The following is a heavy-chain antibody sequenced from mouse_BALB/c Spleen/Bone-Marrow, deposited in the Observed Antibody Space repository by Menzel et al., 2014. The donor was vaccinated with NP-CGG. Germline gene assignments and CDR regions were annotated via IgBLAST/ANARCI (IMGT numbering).Heavy chain of an antibody. J-gene: IGHJ2*01. CDR1: GYTFXSYW. Sequence: QVQLQQSGAELARPGASVKLSCKASGYTFXSYWMQWVKQRPGQGLEWIGAIYPGDGDTRYTQKFKGKATLTADKSSSTAYMQLSSLASEDSAVYYCARGDPFDYWGQGTTLTVSS. CDR2: IYPGDGDT. CDR3: ARGDPFDY. V-gene: IGHV1-87*01.